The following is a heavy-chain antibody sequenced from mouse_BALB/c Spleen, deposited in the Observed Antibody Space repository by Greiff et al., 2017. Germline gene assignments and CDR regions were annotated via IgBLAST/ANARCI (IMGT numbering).Heavy chain of an antibody. J-gene: IGHJ2*01. CDR1: GFNLKDTY. CDR3: ARWGYDGNYFDY. Sequence: EVQLQQSGAELVKPGASVKLSCTASGFNLKDTYMHWVKQRPEQGLEWIGRIDPANGNTKYDPKFQGKATITADTSSNTAYLQLSSLTSEDTAVYYCARWGYDGNYFDYWGQGTTLTVSS. V-gene: IGHV14-3*02. D-gene: IGHD2-14*01. CDR2: IDPANGNT.